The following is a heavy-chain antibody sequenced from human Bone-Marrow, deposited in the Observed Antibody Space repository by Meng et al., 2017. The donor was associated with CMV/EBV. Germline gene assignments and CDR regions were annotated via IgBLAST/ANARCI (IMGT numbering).Heavy chain of an antibody. CDR1: GFTFSSYA. Sequence: GEVLKISCAAPGFTFSSYAMHWVRQAPGKGLEWVSSISSSSSYIYYADSVKGRFTISRDNAKNSLYLQMNSLRAEDTAVYYCARGGNDAYYYYYYGMDVWGQGTTVTVSS. V-gene: IGHV3-21*01. CDR2: ISSSSSYI. J-gene: IGHJ6*02. CDR3: ARGGNDAYYYYYYGMDV. D-gene: IGHD1-1*01.